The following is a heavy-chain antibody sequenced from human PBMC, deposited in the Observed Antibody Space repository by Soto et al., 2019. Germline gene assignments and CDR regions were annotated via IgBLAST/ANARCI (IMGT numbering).Heavy chain of an antibody. V-gene: IGHV4-4*02. J-gene: IGHJ6*02. CDR3: VRDADETAIVPAPWLV. CDR2: IYHSGST. CDR1: GGSIRSSHW. D-gene: IGHD2-21*02. Sequence: QVHLQESGPGLVNPSGTLTLTCAVSGGSIRSSHWWGWVRQAPGKGLEWIGEIYHSGSTNYNPSLLSLIAMSVDKSKIQFSVNLSAVTAADTAVYYCVRDADETAIVPAPWLVWGRGTMVTVSS.